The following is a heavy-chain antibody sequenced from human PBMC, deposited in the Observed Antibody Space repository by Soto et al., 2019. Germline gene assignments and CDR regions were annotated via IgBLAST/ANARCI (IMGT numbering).Heavy chain of an antibody. Sequence: ASVKVSCKTSGGTFSSYTISWVRQAPGQGLEWMGGIIPIFGTANYAQKFQGRVTITADKSTSTAYMELSSLRSEDTAVYYCARVKEDSSSAHDAFDIWGQGTMVTVSS. CDR3: ARVKEDSSSAHDAFDI. CDR2: IIPIFGTA. D-gene: IGHD6-6*01. J-gene: IGHJ3*02. V-gene: IGHV1-69*06. CDR1: GGTFSSYT.